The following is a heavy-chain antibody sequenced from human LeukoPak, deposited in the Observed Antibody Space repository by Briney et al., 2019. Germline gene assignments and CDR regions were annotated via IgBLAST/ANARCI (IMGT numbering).Heavy chain of an antibody. CDR1: GFTFSDYY. CDR2: ISSSGRTI. CDR3: ARADCSSSSCYELDY. Sequence: GGSLRLSCAGSGFTFSDYYMSWIRQAPGKGLEWVSYISSSGRTIYYADSVKGRFTISRDNAKNSLYLQMDSLRAEDTAVYYCARADCSSSSCYELDYWGQGTLVTVSS. J-gene: IGHJ4*02. V-gene: IGHV3-11*04. D-gene: IGHD2-2*01.